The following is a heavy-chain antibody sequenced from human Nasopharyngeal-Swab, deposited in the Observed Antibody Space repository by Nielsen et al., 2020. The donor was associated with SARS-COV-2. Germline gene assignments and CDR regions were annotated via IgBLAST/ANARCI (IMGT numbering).Heavy chain of an antibody. V-gene: IGHV4-39*01. Sequence: WIRQRAGKGLEWIGSIYYSGSTYYNPSLKSRVTISVDTSKNQFSLKLSSVTAADTAVYYCAGGAGYYYYYMDVWGKGTTVTVSS. CDR3: AGGAGYYYYYMDV. J-gene: IGHJ6*03. CDR2: IYYSGST. D-gene: IGHD1-26*01.